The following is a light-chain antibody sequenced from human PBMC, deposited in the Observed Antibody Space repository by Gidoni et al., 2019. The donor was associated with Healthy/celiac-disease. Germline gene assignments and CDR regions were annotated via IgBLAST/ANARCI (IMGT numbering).Light chain of an antibody. V-gene: IGKV4-1*01. CDR2: WAS. Sequence: QSVLYSSNNNNYLAWYQQKPGQPPKLLIYWASTRESGVPDRFSGSGSGTDFTLTISSLQAEDVAVYYCQQYYTTPCTFGPGTKVDIK. CDR1: QSVLYSSNNNNY. J-gene: IGKJ3*01. CDR3: QQYYTTPCT.